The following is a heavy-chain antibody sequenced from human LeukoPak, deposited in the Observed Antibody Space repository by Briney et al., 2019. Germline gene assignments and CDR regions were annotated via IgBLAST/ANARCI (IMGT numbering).Heavy chain of an antibody. V-gene: IGHV1-69*05. CDR1: GGTFSSYA. CDR3: ASGWSSSSSGGNY. D-gene: IGHD6-6*01. Sequence: VASVKVSCKAFGGTFSSYAISWVRQAPGQGLEWMGGIIPIFGTANYAQKFQGRVTITTDESTSTAYMELSSLRSEDTAVYYCASGWSSSSSGGNYWGQGTLVTVSS. J-gene: IGHJ4*02. CDR2: IIPIFGTA.